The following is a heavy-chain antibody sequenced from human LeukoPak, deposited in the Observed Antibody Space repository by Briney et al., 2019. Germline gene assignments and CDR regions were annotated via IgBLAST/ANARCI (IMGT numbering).Heavy chain of an antibody. D-gene: IGHD1-26*01. CDR3: AREEEWELPDY. CDR1: GSTFDDYA. Sequence: PGGSLRLSCAASGSTFDDYAMHWVRHVPGKGLEWVSGINWNSGSLGYADSVKGRFTVSRDNSKNTLYLQIHSLRGEDTAMYFCAREEEWELPDYWGQGTLVIVSS. V-gene: IGHV3-9*01. J-gene: IGHJ4*02. CDR2: INWNSGSL.